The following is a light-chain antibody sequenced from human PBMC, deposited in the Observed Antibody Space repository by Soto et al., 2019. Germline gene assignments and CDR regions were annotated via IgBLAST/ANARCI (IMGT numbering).Light chain of an antibody. J-gene: IGKJ1*01. CDR2: GAF. CDR3: QHYGASLWT. Sequence: EIVLTQSPGTLSLSPGERATLSCRASQSVSSNYLAWYQQKPGQAPRLLIYGAFNRATGIPDRFTGSTSGTDFTLTISSLEPEDFAVYYCQHYGASLWTFGQGTKVDIK. CDR1: QSVSSNY. V-gene: IGKV3-20*01.